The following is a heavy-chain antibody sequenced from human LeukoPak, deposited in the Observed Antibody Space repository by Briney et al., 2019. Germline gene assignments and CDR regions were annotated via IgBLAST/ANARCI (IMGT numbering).Heavy chain of an antibody. CDR2: IYYSGST. Sequence: SETLSLTRTVSGGSISSYYWSWIRQPPGKGLEWIGYIYYSGSTNYNPSLKSRVTISVDTSKNQFSLKLSSVTAADTAVYYCARERMYGSGTDDAFDIWGQGTMVTVSS. V-gene: IGHV4-59*01. CDR3: ARERMYGSGTDDAFDI. D-gene: IGHD3-10*01. J-gene: IGHJ3*02. CDR1: GGSISSYY.